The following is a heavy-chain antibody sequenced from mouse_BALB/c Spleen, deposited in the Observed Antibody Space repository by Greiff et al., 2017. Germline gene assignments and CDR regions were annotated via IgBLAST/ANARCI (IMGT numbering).Heavy chain of an antibody. CDR1: GYTFTSYW. J-gene: IGHJ3*01. Sequence: QVHVKQSGAELAKPGASVKMSCKASGYTFTSYWMHWVKQRPGQGLEWIGYINPSTGYTEYNQKFKDKATLTADKSSSTAYMQLSSLTSEDSAVYYCARSRGLTTVVARWGQGTLVTVSA. CDR3: ARSRGLTTVVAR. D-gene: IGHD1-1*01. CDR2: INPSTGYT. V-gene: IGHV1-7*01.